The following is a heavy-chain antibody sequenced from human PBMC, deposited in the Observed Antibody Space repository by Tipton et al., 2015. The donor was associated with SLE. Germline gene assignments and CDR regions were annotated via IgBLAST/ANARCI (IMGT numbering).Heavy chain of an antibody. CDR2: INHSGST. V-gene: IGHV4-34*01. CDR3: ARRDGYSSIWNWFDP. CDR1: GGSFSGYY. D-gene: IGHD6-13*01. Sequence: GLVKPSETLSLTCAVYGGSFSGYYWSWIRQPPGKGLEWIGEINHSGSTNYNPSLKSRVTISLDKSKNQFSLKVSSVTAADTAVYYCARRDGYSSIWNWFDPWGQGTLVTVSS. J-gene: IGHJ5*02.